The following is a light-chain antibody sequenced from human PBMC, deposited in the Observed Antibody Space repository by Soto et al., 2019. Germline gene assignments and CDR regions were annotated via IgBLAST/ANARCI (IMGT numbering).Light chain of an antibody. V-gene: IGKV1-39*01. Sequence: DIQVTQSPSSLSASVGDRVTITCRASQSIRTYLNWYQQRPGKPPKLLIHTASTLQSGVPSKLSGSGSGTDFTLTISSLQPEDFATYYCQQTYSTLNSFGQGTKLELK. CDR3: QQTYSTLNS. J-gene: IGKJ2*03. CDR2: TAS. CDR1: QSIRTY.